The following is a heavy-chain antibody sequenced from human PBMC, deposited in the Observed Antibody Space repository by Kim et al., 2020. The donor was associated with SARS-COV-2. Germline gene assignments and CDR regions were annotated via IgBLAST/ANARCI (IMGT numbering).Heavy chain of an antibody. J-gene: IGHJ6*02. Sequence: GGSLRLSCAASGFTFSSYSMNWVRQAPGKGLEWVSSISSSSSYIYYADSVKGRFTISRDNAKNSLYLQMNSLRAEDTAVYYCARPDTPSSYYYGMDVWGQGTTVTVSS. CDR1: GFTFSSYS. D-gene: IGHD2-15*01. V-gene: IGHV3-21*01. CDR3: ARPDTPSSYYYGMDV. CDR2: ISSSSSYI.